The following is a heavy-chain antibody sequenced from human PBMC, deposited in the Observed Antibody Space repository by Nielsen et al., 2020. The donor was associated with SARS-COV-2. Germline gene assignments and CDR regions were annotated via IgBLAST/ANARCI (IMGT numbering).Heavy chain of an antibody. CDR1: GYTFTGYY. V-gene: IGHV1-2*06. CDR3: ARDRIPSGVMTDAFDI. J-gene: IGHJ3*02. D-gene: IGHD1-26*01. CDR2: INPNSGGT. Sequence: ASVKVSCKASGYTFTGYYMHWVRQAPGQGLEWMGRINPNSGGTNYAQKFQGRVTMTRDTSISTAYMELSSLRSEDTAVYYCARDRIPSGVMTDAFDIWGQGTMVTVPS.